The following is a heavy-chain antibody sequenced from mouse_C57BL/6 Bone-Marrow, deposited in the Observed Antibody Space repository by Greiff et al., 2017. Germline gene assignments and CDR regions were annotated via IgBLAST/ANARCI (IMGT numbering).Heavy chain of an antibody. Sequence: LVEPGASVKISCKASGYSFTDYNMNWVKQSNGKSLEWIGVINPNYGTTSYNQKFKGKATLTVDQSSSTAYMQLNSLTSEDSAVYDCARGYDYDYAMDYWGQGTSVTVSS. CDR2: INPNYGTT. D-gene: IGHD2-4*01. J-gene: IGHJ4*01. V-gene: IGHV1-39*01. CDR1: GYSFTDYN. CDR3: ARGYDYDYAMDY.